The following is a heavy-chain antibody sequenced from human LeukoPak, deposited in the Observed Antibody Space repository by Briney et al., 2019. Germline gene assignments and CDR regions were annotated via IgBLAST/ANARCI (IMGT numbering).Heavy chain of an antibody. V-gene: IGHV3-30*04. CDR1: GFTFSSYA. CDR3: ARDSYYYGSGSYLVSDY. D-gene: IGHD3-10*01. Sequence: GRSLRLSCAASGFTFSSYAMHWVRQAPGKGLEWVAVISYDGSNKYYADSVKGRFTISRDNSKNTLYLQMNSLRVEDTAVYYCARDSYYYGSGSYLVSDYWGQGTLVTVSS. CDR2: ISYDGSNK. J-gene: IGHJ4*02.